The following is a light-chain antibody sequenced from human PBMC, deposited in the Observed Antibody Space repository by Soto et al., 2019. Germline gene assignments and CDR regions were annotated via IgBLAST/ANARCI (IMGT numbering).Light chain of an antibody. Sequence: EIVLTQSPGTLSLSPGERASLSCRASQSLSSNYLAWYQQIPGQAPRLLIYAASTRATGIPDRFSGSGSGTDFTLTISRLEPEDFAVYYCQQYGTSPPYTFGQGTRLEIK. CDR3: QQYGTSPPYT. CDR1: QSLSSNY. V-gene: IGKV3-20*01. CDR2: AAS. J-gene: IGKJ2*01.